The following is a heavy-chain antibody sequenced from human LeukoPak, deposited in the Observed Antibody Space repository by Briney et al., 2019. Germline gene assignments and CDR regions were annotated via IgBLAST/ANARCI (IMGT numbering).Heavy chain of an antibody. Sequence: GGSLRLSCTASGFTFSNYWMNWFRQAPGKGLEWVANIKRDGSERYYVDSVRGRFTISRDNAKNSLYLQMNNLRVEDTAVYYCEGGVTWGQGTMVTVSP. CDR3: EGGVT. D-gene: IGHD5/OR15-5a*01. CDR1: GFTFSNYW. J-gene: IGHJ3*01. CDR2: IKRDGSER. V-gene: IGHV3-7*01.